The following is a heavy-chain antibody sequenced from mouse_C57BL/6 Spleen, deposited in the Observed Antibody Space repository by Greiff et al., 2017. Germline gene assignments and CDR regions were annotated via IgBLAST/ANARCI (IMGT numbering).Heavy chain of an antibody. CDR2: INPYNGGT. D-gene: IGHD1-1*01. CDR3: ARDTTEDFDY. V-gene: IGHV1-19*01. J-gene: IGHJ2*01. Sequence: VQLQQSGPVLVKPGASVKMSCKASGYTFTDYYMNGVKQSHGKSLEWIGVINPYNGGTSYNQKFKGKATLTVDKSSSTAYMELNSLTSEDSAVYYCARDTTEDFDYWGQGTTLTVSS. CDR1: GYTFTDYY.